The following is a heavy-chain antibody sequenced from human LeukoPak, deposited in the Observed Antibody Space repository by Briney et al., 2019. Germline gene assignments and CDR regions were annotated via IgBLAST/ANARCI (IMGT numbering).Heavy chain of an antibody. V-gene: IGHV3-23*01. D-gene: IGHD3-10*01. CDR3: AKSSHRYYYNSGSYGPNDF. CDR2: IGGGDGST. J-gene: IGHJ4*02. Sequence: GGSLRLSCAASGFTFSSYGMSWVRQAPGMGLEWVSLIGGGDGSTFYADPVKGRFTISRDNSKNTLYLHMNSLRAEDTAVYYCAKSSHRYYYNSGSYGPNDFWGQGTLVTVSS. CDR1: GFTFSSYG.